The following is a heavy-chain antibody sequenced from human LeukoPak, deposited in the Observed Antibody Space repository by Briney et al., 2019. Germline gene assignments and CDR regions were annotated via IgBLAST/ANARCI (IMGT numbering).Heavy chain of an antibody. Sequence: SETLSLTCTVSGGSISSSSYYWGWIRQPPGKGLEWIGEIYHSGSTNYNPSLKSRVTISVDKSKNQFSLKLSSVTAADTAVYYCASLSYSSGWTFDYWGQGTLVTVSS. CDR3: ASLSYSSGWTFDY. D-gene: IGHD6-19*01. V-gene: IGHV4-39*07. CDR2: IYHSGST. J-gene: IGHJ4*02. CDR1: GGSISSSSYY.